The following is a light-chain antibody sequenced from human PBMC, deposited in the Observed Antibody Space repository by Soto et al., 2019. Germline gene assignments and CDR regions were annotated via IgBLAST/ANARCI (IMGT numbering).Light chain of an antibody. V-gene: IGLV2-11*01. CDR1: SSDVGGYNF. CDR3: CSDAGNWV. CDR2: DVS. J-gene: IGLJ3*02. Sequence: QSALTQPRSVSGSPGQSVTISCTGTSSDVGGYNFVSWYQQHPGKAPKLMIYDVSERPSGVPGRFSGSKSGNTASLTISGLQAEDEADYYCCSDAGNWVFGGGTKLTVL.